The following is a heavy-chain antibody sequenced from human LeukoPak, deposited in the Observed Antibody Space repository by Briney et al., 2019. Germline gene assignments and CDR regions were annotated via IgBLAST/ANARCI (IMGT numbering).Heavy chain of an antibody. V-gene: IGHV3-74*01. D-gene: IGHD3-10*01. CDR1: GFTFSSYW. Sequence: GGSLRLSCAASGFTFSSYWMHWVRQAPGEGLVWVSRINSDGSSTSYADSVKGRFTISRDNAKNTLYLQMNSLRAEDTAVYYCARDRITMVRGVPHYWGQGTLVTVSS. CDR3: ARDRITMVRGVPHY. J-gene: IGHJ4*02. CDR2: INSDGSST.